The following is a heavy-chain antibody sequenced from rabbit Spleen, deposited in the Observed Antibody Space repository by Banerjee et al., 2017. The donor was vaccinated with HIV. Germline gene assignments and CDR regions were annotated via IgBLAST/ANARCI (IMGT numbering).Heavy chain of an antibody. CDR2: IYTGNGKN. CDR1: GFSFSSGYD. CDR3: VREVAAKLNL. J-gene: IGHJ4*01. D-gene: IGHD4-1*01. V-gene: IGHV1S45*01. Sequence: QEQLVESGGGLVKPGASLTLICTASGFSFSSGYDMSWVRQAPGKGLEWIGFIYTGNGKNYYATWAKGRFTISKTSTTVTLQMTSLTVADTATYFCVREVAAKLNLWGQGTLVTVS.